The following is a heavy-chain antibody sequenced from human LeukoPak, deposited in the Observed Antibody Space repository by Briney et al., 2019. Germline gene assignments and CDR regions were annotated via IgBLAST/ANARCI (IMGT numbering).Heavy chain of an antibody. CDR1: GFTFSNYG. J-gene: IGHJ4*02. CDR3: ATRIAVAAALSY. V-gene: IGHV3-74*01. Sequence: GGSLRLSSAASGFTFSNYGMHWVRQAPGKGLVWVSRINTDGSSTSYADSVKGRFTISRDNAKNTLYLQMNSLRAEDTAVYYCATRIAVAAALSYWGQGTLVTVSS. CDR2: INTDGSST. D-gene: IGHD6-19*01.